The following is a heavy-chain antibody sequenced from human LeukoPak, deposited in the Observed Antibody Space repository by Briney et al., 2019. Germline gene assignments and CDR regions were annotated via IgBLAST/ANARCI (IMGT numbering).Heavy chain of an antibody. D-gene: IGHD6-19*01. V-gene: IGHV3-30*18. CDR2: ISYAGSDK. CDR1: GFTFSSHG. CDR3: AKSSSGGWYLLGDAFDI. Sequence: GRSLRLSCAASGFTFSSHGIHWVRQAPGKGPEWVAVISYAGSDKYYADSVKGRFTISRDNSKNTLYLQMNSLRAEDTAVYYCAKSSSGGWYLLGDAFDIWGQGTMVTVSS. J-gene: IGHJ3*02.